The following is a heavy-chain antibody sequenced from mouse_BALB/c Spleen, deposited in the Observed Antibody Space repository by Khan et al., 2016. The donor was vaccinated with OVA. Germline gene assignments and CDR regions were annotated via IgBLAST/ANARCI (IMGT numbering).Heavy chain of an antibody. J-gene: IGHJ3*01. CDR1: GYTFSSYY. V-gene: IGHV1S81*02. D-gene: IGHD2-10*02. CDR2: INPSNGGT. CDR3: TRSGYANPFAY. Sequence: QVQLQQSGAELVKPGASVKVSCKASGYTFSSYYMYWVKQRPGQGLEWIGGINPSNGGTNFNEKFKTKATLTVDKSSSTAYMQRSSLTSEDSAVYYCTRSGYANPFAYWGQGTLVTVSA.